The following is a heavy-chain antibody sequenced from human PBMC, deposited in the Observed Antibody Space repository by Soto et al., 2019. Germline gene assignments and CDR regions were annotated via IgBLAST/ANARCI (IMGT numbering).Heavy chain of an antibody. CDR1: GGSISSTSYY. CDR3: ARMGLDDTLTCYYFAH. V-gene: IGHV4-39*01. CDR2: IFYSGST. J-gene: IGHJ4*02. D-gene: IGHD3-9*01. Sequence: PSETLSFTCTVSGGSISSTSYYWGWVRQPPGKGLEWIGGIFYSGSTYYNPSLKSLVTISVDTSKNQFSLKLSSVTAADTAVYYSARMGLDDTLTCYYFAHWGQVSLVTVS.